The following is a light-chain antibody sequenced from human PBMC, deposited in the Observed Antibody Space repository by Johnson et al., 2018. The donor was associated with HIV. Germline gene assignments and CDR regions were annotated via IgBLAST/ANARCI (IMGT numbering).Light chain of an antibody. J-gene: IGLJ1*01. V-gene: IGLV1-51*02. CDR1: SSNIGNNY. Sequence: SVLTQPPSVSAAPGQKVTISCSGSSSNIGNNYVSWYQQFPGTSPKLLIYENNNRPSRIPERFSGSKSDTSATLGITGLQTGDEADYYCGTWDSSLSAYVFGTGTKVTVL. CDR3: GTWDSSLSAYV. CDR2: ENN.